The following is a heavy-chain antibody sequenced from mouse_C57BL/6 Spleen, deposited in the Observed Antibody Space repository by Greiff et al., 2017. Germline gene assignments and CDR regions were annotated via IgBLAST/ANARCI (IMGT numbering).Heavy chain of an antibody. CDR2: ISDGGSYT. V-gene: IGHV5-4*03. CDR1: GFTFSSYA. Sequence: EVMLVESGGGLAKPGGSLKLSCAASGFTFSSYAMSWVRQTPEKRLEWVATISDGGSYTYYPDNVKGRFTISRDNAKNNLYLQMSHLKSEDTAMYYCARGREAQAAWFAYWGQGTLVTVSA. CDR3: ARGREAQAAWFAY. D-gene: IGHD3-2*02. J-gene: IGHJ3*01.